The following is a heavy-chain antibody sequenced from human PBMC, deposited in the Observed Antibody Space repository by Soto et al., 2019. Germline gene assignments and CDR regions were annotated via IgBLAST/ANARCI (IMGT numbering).Heavy chain of an antibody. J-gene: IGHJ4*02. V-gene: IGHV3-30-3*01. Sequence: QVQLVESGGGVVQPGRSLRLSCAASGFTFSSYAMHWVRQAPGKGLEWVAVISYDGSNKYYADSVKGRFTISRDNSKNTLYLQMNSLRAEDTAVYYCARDGNSIHAGGLDYWGQGTLVTVSS. CDR1: GFTFSSYA. D-gene: IGHD6-13*01. CDR2: ISYDGSNK. CDR3: ARDGNSIHAGGLDY.